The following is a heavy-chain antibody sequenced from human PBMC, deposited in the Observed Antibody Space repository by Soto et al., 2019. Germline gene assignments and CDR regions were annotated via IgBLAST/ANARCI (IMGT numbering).Heavy chain of an antibody. V-gene: IGHV4-30-2*03. CDR3: VRNEYSYDPYYFDF. CDR1: GVSISSGGYS. Sequence: SETLSLTCAVSGVSISSGGYSWSWIRQPPGKGLEWIGYMYNSGGTYYNPSLKSRVTMAVDTSKNQFSLKLGSVTAADTAVYYCVRNEYSYDPYYFDFWGQGSLVTVSS. J-gene: IGHJ4*02. D-gene: IGHD5-18*01. CDR2: MYNSGGT.